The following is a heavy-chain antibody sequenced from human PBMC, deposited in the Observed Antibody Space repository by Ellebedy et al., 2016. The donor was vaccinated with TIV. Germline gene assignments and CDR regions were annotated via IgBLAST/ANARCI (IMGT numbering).Heavy chain of an antibody. D-gene: IGHD2/OR15-2a*01. CDR2: IWYDEAKK. CDR1: GFTFSSYD. CDR3: ARESCNNITCYFDY. Sequence: PGGSLRLSCAASGFTFSSYDMHWVRQAPGKGLEWVALIWYDEAKKYYAESVKGRFTISRDNSKNTLYLQMNSLRAEDTAVYYCARESCNNITCYFDYWGLGTLVTVSS. J-gene: IGHJ4*02. V-gene: IGHV3-33*01.